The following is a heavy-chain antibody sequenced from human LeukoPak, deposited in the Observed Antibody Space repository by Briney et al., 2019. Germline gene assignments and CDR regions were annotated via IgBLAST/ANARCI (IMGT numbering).Heavy chain of an antibody. J-gene: IGHJ4*02. CDR3: PRLRYFDWLWYFDY. CDR1: GYTFTSYG. V-gene: IGHV1-18*01. Sequence: GASVKVSCKASGYTFTSYGISWVRQAPGQGLEWMGWISAYNGNTNYAQKLQGRVTMTTDTSTSTAYMELRSLRSDDTAVYYCPRLRYFDWLWYFDYWGQGTLVTVSS. CDR2: ISAYNGNT. D-gene: IGHD3-9*01.